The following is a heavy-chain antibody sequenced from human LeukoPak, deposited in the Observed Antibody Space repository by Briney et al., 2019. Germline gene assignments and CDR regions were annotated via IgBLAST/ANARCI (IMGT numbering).Heavy chain of an antibody. D-gene: IGHD5-18*01. Sequence: GGSLRLSCAASGFTVSSNYMSWVRQAPGKGLEWVSVIYSDGRIHYADSVKGRFTISRDDSKNTLYLQMNSLRAEDTAVYYCARESGYSYGLAGFFDYWGQGTLATVSS. CDR1: GFTVSSNY. V-gene: IGHV3-53*01. J-gene: IGHJ4*02. CDR3: ARESGYSYGLAGFFDY. CDR2: IYSDGRI.